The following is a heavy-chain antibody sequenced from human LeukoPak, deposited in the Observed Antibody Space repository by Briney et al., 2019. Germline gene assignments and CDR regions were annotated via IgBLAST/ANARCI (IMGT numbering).Heavy chain of an antibody. CDR2: INPNGGGT. CDR3: AREFWILPAAVNWFDP. CDR1: GYTFTGYY. D-gene: IGHD2-2*01. J-gene: IGHJ5*02. Sequence: ASVKVSCKASGYTFTGYYMHWVRQAPGQGLEWMGWINPNGGGTNYAQKFQGRVTMTRDTSISTAYMELSRLRSDDTAVYYCAREFWILPAAVNWFDPWGQGTLVTVSS. V-gene: IGHV1-2*02.